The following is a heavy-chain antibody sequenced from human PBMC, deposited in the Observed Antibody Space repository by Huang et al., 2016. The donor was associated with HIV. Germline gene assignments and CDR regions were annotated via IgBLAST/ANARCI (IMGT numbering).Heavy chain of an antibody. J-gene: IGHJ4*02. CDR2: IDSSGST. Sequence: QVQLQESGPGLVKPSETLSLTCTVSDGSISTHYWSWIRQPPGKGLEWIGSIDSSGSTNYRPSLKSGFTILLGTSKNQFSLRVTSVTAADTAMYYCARDHHDFWRGYRRMYFFDHWGQGTLVTVSS. V-gene: IGHV4-59*11. D-gene: IGHD3-3*01. CDR1: DGSISTHY. CDR3: ARDHHDFWRGYRRMYFFDH.